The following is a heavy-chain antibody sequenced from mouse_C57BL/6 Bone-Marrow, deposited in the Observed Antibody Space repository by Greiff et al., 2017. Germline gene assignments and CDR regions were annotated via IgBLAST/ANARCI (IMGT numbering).Heavy chain of an antibody. V-gene: IGHV3-4*01. CDR3: ARVPFITTVVGGFDY. J-gene: IGHJ2*01. Sequence: ESGPALVKPSQTVSLTCTVTGYSITNGNHWWNWIRQVSGSKLELLGYISSSGSTDSTPSLKSLISITRDTSKNQLFLQLNSVTTEDIATYYCARVPFITTVVGGFDYWGQGTTLTVSS. CDR1: GYSITNGNHW. D-gene: IGHD1-1*01. CDR2: ISSSGST.